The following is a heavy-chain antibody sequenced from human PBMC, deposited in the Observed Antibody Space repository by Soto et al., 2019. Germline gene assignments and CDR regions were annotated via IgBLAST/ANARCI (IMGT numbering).Heavy chain of an antibody. J-gene: IGHJ4*02. CDR3: ARLNGPRSDCSGGSCYSAPVDY. V-gene: IGHV5-51*01. Sequence: GESLKISCKGSGYSFTSYWIGWVRQMPGKGLEWMGIIYPGDSDTRYSPSFQGQVTISADKSISTAYLQWSSLKASDTAMYYCARLNGPRSDCSGGSCYSAPVDYWGQGTLVTVSS. D-gene: IGHD2-15*01. CDR2: IYPGDSDT. CDR1: GYSFTSYW.